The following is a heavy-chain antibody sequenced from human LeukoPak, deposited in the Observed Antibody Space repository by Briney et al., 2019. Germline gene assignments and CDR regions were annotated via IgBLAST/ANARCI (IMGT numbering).Heavy chain of an antibody. CDR2: ISSSGSTI. J-gene: IGHJ6*04. V-gene: IGHV3-48*03. Sequence: PGGSLRLSCAASGFTFSSYEMNWVRQAPGKGLEWVSYISSSGSTIYYADSVKGRFTISRDNAKNSLHLQMNSLSAEDTAVYYCAELGITMIGGVWGKGTTVTISS. D-gene: IGHD3-10*02. CDR3: AELGITMIGGV. CDR1: GFTFSSYE.